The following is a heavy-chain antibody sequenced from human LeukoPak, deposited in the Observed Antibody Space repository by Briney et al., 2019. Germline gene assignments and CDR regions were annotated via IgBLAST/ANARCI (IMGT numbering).Heavy chain of an antibody. J-gene: IGHJ4*02. D-gene: IGHD2-15*01. V-gene: IGHV3-30*18. CDR1: GSTFSSYG. CDR3: AKAPVTTCRGAFCYPFDY. Sequence: GGSLRLSCAASGSTFSSYGMHWVRQTPDKGLQWVALISYDGSHQYYADSVKGRFNISRDSSKNTLFLQMNRLRREDAAVYYCAKAPVTTCRGAFCYPFDYWGLGTLVTVSS. CDR2: ISYDGSHQ.